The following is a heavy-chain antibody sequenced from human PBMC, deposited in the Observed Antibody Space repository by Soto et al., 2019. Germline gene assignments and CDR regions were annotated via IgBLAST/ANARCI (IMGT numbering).Heavy chain of an antibody. V-gene: IGHV4-30-4*01. J-gene: IGHJ2*01. Sequence: QLQESGPGLVMPSQTLSLTCTVSGASINNNDYAWSWIRQTPGKGLEWIGYVYYSGSTDYIPSLKSRLSMSIDKSQNQFTLKLNSVTAADTATYYCARMSYFYDKWYFDLWGRGTLVTVSS. CDR1: GASINNNDYA. CDR3: ARMSYFYDKWYFDL. CDR2: VYYSGST. D-gene: IGHD3-22*01.